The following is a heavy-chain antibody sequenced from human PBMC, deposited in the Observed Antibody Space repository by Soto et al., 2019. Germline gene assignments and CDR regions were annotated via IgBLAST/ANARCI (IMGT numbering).Heavy chain of an antibody. CDR1: GYTFTSYD. CDR2: MNRNSGNT. Sequence: QVQLVQSGAEVKKPGASVKVSCKASGYTFTSYDINWVRQATGQGLEWMGWMNRNSGNTDYAQKFRGRVTMTRDTSIRPPYMELSGLTSADTAVYFCASRHVDYGRLASWGLGTLVTVSS. D-gene: IGHD4-17*01. V-gene: IGHV1-8*01. CDR3: ASRHVDYGRLAS. J-gene: IGHJ4*02.